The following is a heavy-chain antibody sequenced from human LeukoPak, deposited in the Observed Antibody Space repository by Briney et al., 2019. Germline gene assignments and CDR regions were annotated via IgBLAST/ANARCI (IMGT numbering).Heavy chain of an antibody. J-gene: IGHJ4*02. CDR1: GFPFSRFA. CDR2: ISGGGDNT. CDR3: ARDHTVTSGYFDH. V-gene: IGHV3-23*01. Sequence: GGSLRLSCAASGFPFSRFALSWVRQTPGRRLEWVAGISGGGDNTYYADSMRGRFTISRDNSKNTLYLLMKSLRDEDTAVHHCARDHTVTSGYFDHWGQGMLVTVSS. D-gene: IGHD4-17*01.